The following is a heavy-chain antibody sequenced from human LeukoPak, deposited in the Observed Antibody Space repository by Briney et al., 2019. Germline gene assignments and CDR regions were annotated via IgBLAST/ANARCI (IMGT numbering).Heavy chain of an antibody. CDR1: GGSISSNNW. Sequence: PSETLSLTCAVSGGSISSNNWWGWVRQPPGKGLEWIGYIYYSGSTYYNPSLKSRVTISVDTSKNQFSLKLSSVTAADTAVYYCARELRERYYFDYWGQGTLVTVSS. D-gene: IGHD4-17*01. CDR3: ARELRERYYFDY. V-gene: IGHV4-4*02. CDR2: IYYSGST. J-gene: IGHJ4*02.